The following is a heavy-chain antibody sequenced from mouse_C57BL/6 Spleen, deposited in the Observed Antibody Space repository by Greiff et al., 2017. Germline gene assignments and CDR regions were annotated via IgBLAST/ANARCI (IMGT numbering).Heavy chain of an antibody. V-gene: IGHV1-69*01. CDR1: GYTFTSYW. D-gene: IGHD2-5*01. J-gene: IGHJ2*01. CDR2: IDPSDSYT. Sequence: QVQLQQPGAELVMPGASVKLSCKASGYTFTSYWMHWVKQRPGQGLEWIGEIDPSDSYTNYNQKFKGKSTLTVDKSSSTAYMQLSSQTSEDSAVYYCARGDYSNYDYWGQGTTLTVSS. CDR3: ARGDYSNYDY.